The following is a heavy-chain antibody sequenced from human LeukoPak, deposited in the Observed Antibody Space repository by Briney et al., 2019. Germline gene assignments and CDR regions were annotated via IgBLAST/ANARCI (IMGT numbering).Heavy chain of an antibody. Sequence: SSETLSLTCAVSGGSISDGGYYWSWIRQHQGKGLEWIVYIYDSGATYYSPALQSRVAISVDTSDNNFSLKLRSLTAADTAVYYCARGGDRRGFDYWGQGTLVTASS. CDR3: ARGGDRRGFDY. V-gene: IGHV4-31*11. CDR2: IYDSGAT. CDR1: GGSISDGGYY. J-gene: IGHJ4*02. D-gene: IGHD1-14*01.